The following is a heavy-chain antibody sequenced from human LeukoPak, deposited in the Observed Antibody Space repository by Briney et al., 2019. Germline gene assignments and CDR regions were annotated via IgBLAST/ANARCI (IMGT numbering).Heavy chain of an antibody. D-gene: IGHD3-9*01. J-gene: IGHJ4*02. CDR2: INGKRGDT. Sequence: ASVTVSFKTSGFTFTDHYFHWVRQAPGQGLEWMGWINGKRGDTNYAQKFQDRVTMTRDTSISTFYIQLSSLTADDTAVYYCARDFDWGSDYWGQGTLVTVSS. CDR1: GFTFTDHY. CDR3: ARDFDWGSDY. V-gene: IGHV1-2*02.